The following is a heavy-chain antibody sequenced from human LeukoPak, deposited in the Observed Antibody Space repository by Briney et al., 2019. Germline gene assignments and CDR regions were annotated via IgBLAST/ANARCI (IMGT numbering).Heavy chain of an antibody. CDR2: VYSGGTT. CDR1: GFTVRSNY. V-gene: IGHV3-53*01. CDR3: ARVKVAVAGIGWFDP. J-gene: IGHJ5*02. Sequence: PGGSLRLSCVASGFTVRSNYMSWVRQAPGRGLEWVSVVYSGGTTYYADSVKGRFTISRDNSKNTLYLQMNSLRAEGTAVYYCARVKVAVAGIGWFDPWGQGSLVTVSS. D-gene: IGHD6-13*01.